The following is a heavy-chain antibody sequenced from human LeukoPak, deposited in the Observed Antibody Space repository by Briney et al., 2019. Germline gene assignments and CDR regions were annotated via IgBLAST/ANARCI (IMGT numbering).Heavy chain of an antibody. J-gene: IGHJ4*02. V-gene: IGHV1-18*01. Sequence: GASVKVSCKASGYSLNKFGMSWVRQAPGQGLEWLGWINTYNGNTKLGEKFQGRVTMTRDTSTSRGYMELRRLRTDDTAVYFCARDTPQHLKRFDYWGQGTLITVSS. CDR2: INTYNGNT. CDR3: ARDTPQHLKRFDY. D-gene: IGHD6-13*01. CDR1: GYSLNKFG.